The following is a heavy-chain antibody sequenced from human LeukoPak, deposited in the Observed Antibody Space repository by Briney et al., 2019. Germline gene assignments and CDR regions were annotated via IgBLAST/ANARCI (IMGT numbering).Heavy chain of an antibody. CDR3: ARALSYYYYMDV. Sequence: GGSLRLSCAASGFTFSSNYMSWVRQAPGKGLEWVSVIYSGGSTYYADSVKGRFTISRDNSKNTLYLQMNSLRAEDTAVYYCARALSYYYYMDVWGKGTTVTISS. CDR2: IYSGGST. J-gene: IGHJ6*03. V-gene: IGHV3-66*01. CDR1: GFTFSSNY.